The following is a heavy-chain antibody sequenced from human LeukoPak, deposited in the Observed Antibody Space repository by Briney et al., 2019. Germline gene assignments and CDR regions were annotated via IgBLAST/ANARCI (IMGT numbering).Heavy chain of an antibody. CDR3: AKDPRRQWLVADWFDP. CDR1: GFXFSSYG. J-gene: IGHJ5*02. CDR2: MSYDGSNK. V-gene: IGHV3-30*18. Sequence: PGGSLRLSCEASGFXFSSYGIHWVRQAPGKGLEWMAVMSYDGSNKYYADSVKGRFTISRDNSKNTLYLQMNSLRAEDTAVYYCAKDPRRQWLVADWFDPWGQGTLVTVSS. D-gene: IGHD6-19*01.